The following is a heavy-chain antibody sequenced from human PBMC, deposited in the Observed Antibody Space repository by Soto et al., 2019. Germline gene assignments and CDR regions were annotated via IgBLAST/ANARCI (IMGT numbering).Heavy chain of an antibody. CDR1: GFIFNDYY. CDR2: ISSSGSYT. J-gene: IGHJ6*02. CDR3: ARFLASVGAFYYYGMDV. D-gene: IGHD6-13*01. V-gene: IGHV3-11*06. Sequence: GGSLRLSCAASGFIFNDYYMTWIRQAPGKGLDWLSYISSSGSYTNYADSVKGRFTISRDNAKNSLYLQMNSLRAEDTAVYYCARFLASVGAFYYYGMDVWGQGTTVTVSS.